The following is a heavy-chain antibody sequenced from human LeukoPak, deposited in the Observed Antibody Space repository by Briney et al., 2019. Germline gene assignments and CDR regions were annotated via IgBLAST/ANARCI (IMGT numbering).Heavy chain of an antibody. D-gene: IGHD1-26*01. CDR3: AKGGKWDVTPFDY. V-gene: IGHV3-23*01. Sequence: PGGSLRLSCVASGFTFSNHWMSWVRQAPGKGLEWVSTISGGGGSTYYADSVKGRFTISRDNSKNTLYLQVNSLRAEDTAVYYCAKGGKWDVTPFDYWGQGTLVTVSS. J-gene: IGHJ4*02. CDR1: GFTFSNHW. CDR2: ISGGGGST.